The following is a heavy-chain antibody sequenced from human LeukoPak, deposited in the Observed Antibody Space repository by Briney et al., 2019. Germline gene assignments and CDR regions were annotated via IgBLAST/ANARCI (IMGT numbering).Heavy chain of an antibody. J-gene: IGHJ4*02. D-gene: IGHD1-26*01. CDR3: AREIVGASQEYFDY. CDR1: GFTFDDYG. CDR2: IYSGGST. Sequence: GGSLRLSCAASGFTFDDYGMSWVRQAPGKGLEWVSVIYSGGSTYYADSVKGRFTISRDNSKNTLYLQMNSLRAEDTAVYYCAREIVGASQEYFDYWGQGTLVTVSS. V-gene: IGHV3-66*01.